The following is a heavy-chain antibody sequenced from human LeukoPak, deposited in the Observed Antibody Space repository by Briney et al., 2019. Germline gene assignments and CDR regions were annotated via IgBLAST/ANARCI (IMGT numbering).Heavy chain of an antibody. CDR3: ARVEGYCSGGSCYYWYFDL. Sequence: SETLSLTCTVSSYSISSGYYWGWIRQPPGKGLEWIGSTYHSGNTYYNPSLKSRVTISVDTSKNQFSLKLSSVTAADTAVYYCARVEGYCSGGSCYYWYFDLWGRGTLVTVSS. D-gene: IGHD2-15*01. J-gene: IGHJ2*01. CDR1: SYSISSGYY. V-gene: IGHV4-38-2*02. CDR2: TYHSGNT.